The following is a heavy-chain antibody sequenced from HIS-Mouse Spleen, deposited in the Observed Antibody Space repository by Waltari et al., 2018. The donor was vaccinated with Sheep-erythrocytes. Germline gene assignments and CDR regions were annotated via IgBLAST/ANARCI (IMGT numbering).Heavy chain of an antibody. Sequence: QVQLVESGGGVVQPGRSLRLSCAASGFTFSSYAMHWVRLAPGKGLEWVAVISYDGSNKYYADSVKGRFTISRDNSKNTLYLQMNSLRAEDTAVYYCARVSAGELKYYFDYWGQGTLVTVSS. CDR1: GFTFSSYA. V-gene: IGHV3-30*04. CDR3: ARVSAGELKYYFDY. D-gene: IGHD1-26*01. J-gene: IGHJ4*02. CDR2: ISYDGSNK.